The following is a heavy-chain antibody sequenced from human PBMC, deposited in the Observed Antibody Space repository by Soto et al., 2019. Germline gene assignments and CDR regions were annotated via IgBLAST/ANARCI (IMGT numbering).Heavy chain of an antibody. D-gene: IGHD6-19*01. J-gene: IGHJ4*02. CDR3: AVTLSSGWYTGDY. CDR1: GFTFSSYG. Sequence: PGGSLRLSCAASGFTFSSYGMHCVRQAPGKGLEWVAVISYDGSNKYYADSVKGRFTISRDNSKNTLYLQMNSLRAEDTAVYYCAVTLSSGWYTGDYWGQGTLVTVSS. V-gene: IGHV3-30*03. CDR2: ISYDGSNK.